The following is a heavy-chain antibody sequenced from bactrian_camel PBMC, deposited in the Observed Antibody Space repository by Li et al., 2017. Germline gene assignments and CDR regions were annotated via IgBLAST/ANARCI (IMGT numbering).Heavy chain of an antibody. CDR1: GSTFNNQF. D-gene: IGHD2*01. CDR3: AARKVARGSHFSLGRAPALRRDEYNF. J-gene: IGHJ4*01. CDR2: IESDGSM. V-gene: IGHV3S57*01. Sequence: LVESGGESVQAGGSLRLSCSYSGSTFNNQFMAWFRQPVGKEREGVAGIESDGSMAYADSVKGRFTVSQDSAKNILYLQMNSMKPEDTAMYYCAARKVARGSHFSLGRAPALRRDEYNFWGQGTQVTVS.